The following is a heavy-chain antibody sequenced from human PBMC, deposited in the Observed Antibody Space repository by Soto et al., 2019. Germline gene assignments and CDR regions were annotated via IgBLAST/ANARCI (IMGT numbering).Heavy chain of an antibody. J-gene: IGHJ3*02. D-gene: IGHD3-22*01. CDR2: ISAYNGNT. CDR3: ASRTYYYDSSGYYRGASDI. V-gene: IGHV1-18*01. CDR1: GYPFTSYG. Sequence: GASLKVSCKSSGYPFTSYGISWVRQAPGQGLEWMGWISAYNGNTNYAQKLQGRVTMTTDTSTSTAYMELRSLRSDDTAVYYCASRTYYYDSSGYYRGASDIWGQGTMVTVSS.